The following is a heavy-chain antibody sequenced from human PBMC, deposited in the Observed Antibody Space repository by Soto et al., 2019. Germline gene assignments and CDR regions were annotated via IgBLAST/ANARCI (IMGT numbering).Heavy chain of an antibody. CDR1: GGTFSSYA. D-gene: IGHD3-16*01. V-gene: IGHV1-69*01. J-gene: IGHJ6*02. CDR2: IIPIFGTA. Sequence: QVQLVQSGAEVKKPGSSVKVSCKASGGTFSSYAISWVRQAPGQGLEWMGGIIPIFGTANYAQKFQGRVTITADESTSTAYMELSSLRSEDTAVYYCARGFLGGDPYYYGMDVWGQGTTVTVSS. CDR3: ARGFLGGDPYYYGMDV.